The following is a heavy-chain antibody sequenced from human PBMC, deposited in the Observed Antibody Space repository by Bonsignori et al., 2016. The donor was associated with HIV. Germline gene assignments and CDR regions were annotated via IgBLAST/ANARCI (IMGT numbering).Heavy chain of an antibody. CDR3: ARDLIVVPVGNDAFDI. Sequence: RQAPGKGLEWIGRIYTSGSTNYNPSLKSRVTMSVDTSKNQFSLKLSSVTAADTAVYYCARDLIVVPVGNDAFDIWGQGTMVTVSS. J-gene: IGHJ3*02. CDR2: IYTSGST. D-gene: IGHD2-2*01. V-gene: IGHV4-4*07.